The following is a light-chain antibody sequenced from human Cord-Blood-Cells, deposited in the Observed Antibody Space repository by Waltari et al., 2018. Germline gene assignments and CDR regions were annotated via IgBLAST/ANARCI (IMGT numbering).Light chain of an antibody. CDR1: SSNLGSNT. V-gene: IGLV1-44*01. J-gene: IGLJ1*01. Sequence: QSVLPQPPSASGTPGQRVTISCSGSSSNLGSNTVNWYQQLPGTAPKPLIYSNNQRPSGVPDRFSGSKSGTSASLAISGLQSEDEADYYCAACDDSLNGYVFGTGTKVTVL. CDR2: SNN. CDR3: AACDDSLNGYV.